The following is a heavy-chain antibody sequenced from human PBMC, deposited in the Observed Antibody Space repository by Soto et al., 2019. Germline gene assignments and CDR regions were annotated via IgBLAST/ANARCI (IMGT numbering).Heavy chain of an antibody. D-gene: IGHD4-17*01. CDR3: ARARDYGDYVFDY. CDR1: GFTFSSYG. V-gene: IGHV3-21*01. CDR2: ISSSSSYI. J-gene: IGHJ4*02. Sequence: EVQLVESGGGLVKPGGSLRLSCAASGFTFSSYGMNWVRQAPGKGLEWVSSISSSSSYIYYADSVKGRFTISRDNAKNSVYRQMNSLRAEDTAVYYCARARDYGDYVFDYWGQGTLVTVSS.